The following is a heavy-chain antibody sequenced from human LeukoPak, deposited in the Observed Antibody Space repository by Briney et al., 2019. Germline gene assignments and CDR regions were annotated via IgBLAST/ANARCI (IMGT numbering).Heavy chain of an antibody. CDR3: ARDLELVYYNSTAYDY. D-gene: IGHD3-22*01. Sequence: GGSLTLSCAASGFTFSSYWMHWVRQSPEKGLMWVSRINSDGSNIAYADSVKGRFTISRDNAKNTLYLQMNSLRAEDTAVYYCARDLELVYYNSTAYDYWGHGTLVTVSS. CDR2: INSDGSNI. CDR1: GFTFSSYW. J-gene: IGHJ4*01. V-gene: IGHV3-74*01.